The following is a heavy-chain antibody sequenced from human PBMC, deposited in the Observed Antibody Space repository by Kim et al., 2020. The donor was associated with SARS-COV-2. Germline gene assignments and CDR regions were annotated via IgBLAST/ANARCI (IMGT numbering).Heavy chain of an antibody. V-gene: IGHV4-31*02. J-gene: IGHJ4*02. D-gene: IGHD3-22*01. Sequence: SRVTISVDTSKNQFSLKRSSVTAADTAVYYCARRGSTYYYDSSGYYFFDYWGQGTLVTVSS. CDR3: ARRGSTYYYDSSGYYFFDY.